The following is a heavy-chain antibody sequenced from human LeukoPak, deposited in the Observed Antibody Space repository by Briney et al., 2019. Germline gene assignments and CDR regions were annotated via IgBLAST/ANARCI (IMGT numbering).Heavy chain of an antibody. CDR3: ARHTKPAPNKDYYYGMDV. D-gene: IGHD1/OR15-1a*01. J-gene: IGHJ6*02. CDR2: IYYSGST. CDR1: GGSISSSSYY. V-gene: IGHV4-39*01. Sequence: SETLSLTCTASGGSISSSSYYWGWIRQPPGKGLEWIGSIYYSGSTYYNPSLKSRVTISVDTSKNQISLKLSSVTAADTAVYYCARHTKPAPNKDYYYGMDVWGQGTTVTVSS.